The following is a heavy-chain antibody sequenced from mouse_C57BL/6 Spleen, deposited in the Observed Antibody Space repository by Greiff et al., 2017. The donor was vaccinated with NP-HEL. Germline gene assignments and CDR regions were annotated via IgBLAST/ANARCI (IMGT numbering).Heavy chain of an antibody. V-gene: IGHV1-82*01. D-gene: IGHD1-1*01. CDR3: AREVITTGSNWYFDV. Sequence: VQLQQSGPELVKPGASVKISCKASGYAFSSSWMNWVKQRPGKGLEWIGRIYPGDGDTNYNGKFKGKATLTADKSSSTAYLQLSSLTSEDSAVYFCAREVITTGSNWYFDVWGTGTTVTVSS. CDR2: IYPGDGDT. J-gene: IGHJ1*03. CDR1: GYAFSSSW.